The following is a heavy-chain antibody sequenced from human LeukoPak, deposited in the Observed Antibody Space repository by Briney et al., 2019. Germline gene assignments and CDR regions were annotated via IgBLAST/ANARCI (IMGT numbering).Heavy chain of an antibody. CDR1: GGSISSSNW. CDR2: IYHSGST. D-gene: IGHD3-22*01. CDR3: ARSKREYYYDSSGLLDY. Sequence: PSETLSLTCAVSGGSISSSNWWSWVRQPPGKGLEWIGEIYHSGSTNYSPSLKSRVTISVDKSKNQFSLKLSSVTAADTAVYYCARSKREYYYDSSGLLDYWGQGTLVTVSS. V-gene: IGHV4-4*02. J-gene: IGHJ4*02.